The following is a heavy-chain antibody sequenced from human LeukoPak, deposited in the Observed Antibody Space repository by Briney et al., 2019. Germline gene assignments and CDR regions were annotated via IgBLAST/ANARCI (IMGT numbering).Heavy chain of an antibody. V-gene: IGHV1-69*05. CDR1: GGTFSSYA. CDR2: IIPIFGTA. CDR3: ARGLNGELLP. Sequence: GSSVKVSCKASGGTFSSYAISWVRQAPGQGLEWMGGIIPIFGTANYAQKFQGRVTMTRNTSISTAYMELSSLRSEDTAVYYCARGLNGELLPWGQGTLVTVSS. D-gene: IGHD1-26*01. J-gene: IGHJ5*02.